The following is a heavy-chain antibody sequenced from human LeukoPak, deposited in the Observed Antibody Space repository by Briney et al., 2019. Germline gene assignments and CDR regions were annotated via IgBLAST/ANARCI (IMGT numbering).Heavy chain of an antibody. D-gene: IGHD4-11*01. CDR3: ARSKIDY. V-gene: IGHV3-74*01. Sequence: GGTLRLSCAASGFTFSNYWMHWVRQAPGKGLVWVSRINSDGSITSYADSVKGRFTISRDNAKNTLDLQMNSLRADDTAIYYCARSKIDYWGQGTLVTVSS. J-gene: IGHJ4*02. CDR2: INSDGSIT. CDR1: GFTFSNYW.